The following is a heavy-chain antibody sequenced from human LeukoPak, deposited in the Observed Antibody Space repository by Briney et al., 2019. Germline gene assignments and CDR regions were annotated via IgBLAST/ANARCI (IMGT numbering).Heavy chain of an antibody. CDR3: ARDLAARPYYYYMVV. CDR1: GGAFTIYA. CDR2: IIPIFGTA. J-gene: IGHJ6*03. V-gene: IGHV1-69*05. Sequence: SVTVSFTATGGAFTIYAISWMRQAPGQGHEWMGGIIPIFGTANYAQKFQSRVTITTDESTSTAYMELSSLRSEDTAVYYCARDLAARPYYYYMVVCGKGTTVTVSS. D-gene: IGHD6-25*01.